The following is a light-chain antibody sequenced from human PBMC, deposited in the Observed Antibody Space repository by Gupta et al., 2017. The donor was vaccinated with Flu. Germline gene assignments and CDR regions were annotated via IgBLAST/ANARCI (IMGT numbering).Light chain of an antibody. CDR3: QQYNNYWT. Sequence: DIQMTQSPSTLSASVGDRVTITCRASQSISSWLAWFQQKAGKAPKLLIYQASNLESGVPSRFSVSGSGTEFTLTISSLQPDDSATYYCQQYNNYWTFGQGTKVEIK. V-gene: IGKV1-5*03. CDR1: QSISSW. CDR2: QAS. J-gene: IGKJ1*01.